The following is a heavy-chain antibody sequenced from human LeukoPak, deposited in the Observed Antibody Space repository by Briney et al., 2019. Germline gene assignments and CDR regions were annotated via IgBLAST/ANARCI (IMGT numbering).Heavy chain of an antibody. CDR3: ARDLNYYGSGSYWYYFDC. D-gene: IGHD3-10*01. Sequence: SGTLSLTCAVSGGSISSSNWWSWVRQPPGKGLEWIGEIYHSGSTNYNPSLKSRVTISVDKSKNQFSLKLSSVTAADTAVYYCARDLNYYGSGSYWYYFDCWGQGTLVTVSS. J-gene: IGHJ4*02. CDR2: IYHSGST. V-gene: IGHV4-4*02. CDR1: GGSISSSNW.